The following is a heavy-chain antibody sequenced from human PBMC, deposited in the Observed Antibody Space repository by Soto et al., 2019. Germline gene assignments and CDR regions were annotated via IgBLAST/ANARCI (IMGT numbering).Heavy chain of an antibody. CDR1: GSSISGSY. CDR2: IHTSGTF. V-gene: IGHV4-4*07. D-gene: IGHD5-12*01. Sequence: PSETLSLTCTVSGSSISGSYWSWVRQPAGKRLEWIGRIHTSGTFNYNPSLKSRVTMSVDTSKNQFSLKLSSVTAADTAVYFCARDNIVSKGYGMDVWGQGTTVTVSS. CDR3: ARDNIVSKGYGMDV. J-gene: IGHJ6*02.